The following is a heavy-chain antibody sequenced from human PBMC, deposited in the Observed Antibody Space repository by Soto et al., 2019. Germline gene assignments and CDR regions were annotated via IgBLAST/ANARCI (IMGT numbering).Heavy chain of an antibody. D-gene: IGHD6-13*01. V-gene: IGHV4-34*01. CDR3: ARLSSGWSG. CDR1: GGSFSGYY. J-gene: IGHJ4*02. Sequence: PSETLSLTCAVYGGSFSGYYWSWIRQPPGKGLEWIGEINHSGSTNYNPSLKSRVTISVDTSKNQFSLKLSSVTAADTAVYYCARLSSGWSGWGQGTLVTVSS. CDR2: INHSGST.